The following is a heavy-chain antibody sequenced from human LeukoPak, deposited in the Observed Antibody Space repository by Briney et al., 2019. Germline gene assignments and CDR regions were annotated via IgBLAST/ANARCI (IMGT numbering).Heavy chain of an antibody. V-gene: IGHV3-74*01. CDR3: VRDRPHNCFDP. J-gene: IGHJ5*02. CDR2: IDNDGKNT. Sequence: GVPLRLSCAASEFPFSSHWMHWPPQVPGKGLVYIAYIDNDGKNTNCADSVKGRFTLSRDNANNTLDLQMNSLRVEDTAVYYCVRDRPHNCFDPWGQGTLVTVSS. D-gene: IGHD6-6*01. CDR1: EFPFSSHW.